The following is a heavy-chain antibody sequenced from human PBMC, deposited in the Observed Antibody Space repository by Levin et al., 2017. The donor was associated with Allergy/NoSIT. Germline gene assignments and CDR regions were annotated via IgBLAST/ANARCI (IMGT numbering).Heavy chain of an antibody. CDR1: GFVFSKYS. V-gene: IGHV3-48*04. CDR3: VGDSSAYY. CDR2: ISSSSSTV. D-gene: IGHD3-22*01. Sequence: TGESLKISCAGSGFVFSKYSMSWVRHVPGKGLEWVSYISSSSSTVYYADSVRGRFTISRDNAQNSVFLQMNNLRADDTAVYYCVGDSSAYYWGQGTLVTVSS. J-gene: IGHJ1*01.